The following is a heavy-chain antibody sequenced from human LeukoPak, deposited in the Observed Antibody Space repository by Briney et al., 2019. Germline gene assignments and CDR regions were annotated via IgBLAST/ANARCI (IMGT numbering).Heavy chain of an antibody. Sequence: ASVKVSCKASGYTFTSYGISWVRQAPGQGLEWMGWISAYNGNTNYAQKLQGRVTMTTDTSTSTAYMELRSLRSDDTAVYYCARGLFGFRTGYGDQYYFQHWGQGTLVTVSS. CDR2: ISAYNGNT. CDR1: GYTFTSYG. CDR3: ARGLFGFRTGYGDQYYFQH. V-gene: IGHV1-18*01. D-gene: IGHD4-17*01. J-gene: IGHJ1*01.